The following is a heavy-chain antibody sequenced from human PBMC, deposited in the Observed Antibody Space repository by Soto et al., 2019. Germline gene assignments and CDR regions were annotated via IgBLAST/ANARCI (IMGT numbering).Heavy chain of an antibody. CDR2: INHSGIT. CDR3: AKRGDWLDY. D-gene: IGHD2-21*02. CDR1: GGSLSGDY. J-gene: IGHJ4*02. V-gene: IGHV4-34*02. Sequence: QVQLQQRGAGLLKPSETLSLTCAVYGGSLSGDYWSWIRQPPGKGPEWIGEINHSGITNYNPSLNXRXTXLVDTSKNDFSLRLSSVTAADTAVYYCAKRGDWLDYWGQGTLVTVSS.